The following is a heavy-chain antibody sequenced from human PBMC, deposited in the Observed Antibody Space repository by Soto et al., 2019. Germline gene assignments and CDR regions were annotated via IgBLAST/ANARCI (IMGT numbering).Heavy chain of an antibody. V-gene: IGHV5-10-1*01. Sequence: GEPLKISCQTSDEIFNTYWITWVRQMPGRGLEWLGRIDPSDSCTTYNPSLKGHVILSVDKSMNTAYVQWTSLRASDTAMYVCGRDFGSGHADVWGQGTLVTVSS. J-gene: IGHJ1*01. D-gene: IGHD1-26*01. CDR3: GRDFGSGHADV. CDR1: DEIFNTYW. CDR2: IDPSDSCT.